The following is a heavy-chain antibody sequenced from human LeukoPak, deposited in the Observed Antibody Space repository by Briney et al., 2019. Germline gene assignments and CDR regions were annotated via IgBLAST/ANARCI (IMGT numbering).Heavy chain of an antibody. CDR2: ISGSSGGS. CDR3: AKGALPGPPYYFDY. D-gene: IGHD2-8*02. Sequence: GGSLRLSCAGSGFTFSSYAMSWVRQAPGKGLEWVSVISGSSGGSNYADSVKGRFTISRDISKNTLFLQLNSLRAEDTAVYYCAKGALPGPPYYFDYWGQGTLVTVSS. J-gene: IGHJ4*02. V-gene: IGHV3-23*01. CDR1: GFTFSSYA.